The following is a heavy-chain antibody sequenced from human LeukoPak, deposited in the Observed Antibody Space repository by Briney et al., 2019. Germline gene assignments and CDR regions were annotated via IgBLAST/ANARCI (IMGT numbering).Heavy chain of an antibody. CDR2: ISSSGSTI. V-gene: IGHV3-11*04. CDR3: ARDPGYHTLRDAFDI. J-gene: IGHJ3*02. Sequence: PGGSLRLSCAASGFTVSSNYMSWIRQAPGKGLEWVSYISSSGSTIYYADSVKGRFTISRDNAKNSLYLQMNSLRAEDTGVYYCARDPGYHTLRDAFDIWGQGTMVTVSS. D-gene: IGHD5-12*01. CDR1: GFTVSSNY.